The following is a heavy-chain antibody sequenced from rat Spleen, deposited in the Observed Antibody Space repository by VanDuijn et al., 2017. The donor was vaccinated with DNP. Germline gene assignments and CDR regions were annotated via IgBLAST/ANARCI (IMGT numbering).Heavy chain of an antibody. J-gene: IGHJ3*01. CDR2: ISSGGST. CDR1: GFSLTDYS. CDR3: TREGGFAY. Sequence: QVQLKESGPGMVQPSQTLSLTCTISGFSLTDYSVLWVRQPPGKGLEWIAAISSGGSTYYNSALKSRLSISRDTSKSQVFLKMNSLQTEDTAIYFCTREGGFAYWGQGTLVTVSS. V-gene: IGHV2-19*01.